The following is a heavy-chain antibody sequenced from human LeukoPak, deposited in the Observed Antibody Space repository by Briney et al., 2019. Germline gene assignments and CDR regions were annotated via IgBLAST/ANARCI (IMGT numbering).Heavy chain of an antibody. CDR2: IYSAGGT. V-gene: IGHV3-53*04. Sequence: GGSLRLSCAASGFTVSSNYMTWVRQAPGKGLEWVSLIYSAGGTYYTDSVKGRFTISRHSSKNTLYLQVNSLRGEDTAVYYCARFLGRITISGVVPYGMDVWGQGTTVTVSS. J-gene: IGHJ6*02. D-gene: IGHD3-3*01. CDR1: GFTVSSNY. CDR3: ARFLGRITISGVVPYGMDV.